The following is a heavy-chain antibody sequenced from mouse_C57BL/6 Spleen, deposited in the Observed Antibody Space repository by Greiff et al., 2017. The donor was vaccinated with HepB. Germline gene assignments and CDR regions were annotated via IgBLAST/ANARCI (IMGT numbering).Heavy chain of an antibody. Sequence: EVQLVESGGGLVKPGGSLKLSCAASGFTFSSYAMSWVRQTPEKRLEWVATISDGGSYTCYPDNVKGRFTISRDNAKNNLYLQMSHLKSEDTAMYYCARDWEDYAMDYWGQRTSVTVSS. J-gene: IGHJ4*01. CDR1: GFTFSSYA. CDR3: ARDWEDYAMDY. D-gene: IGHD4-1*01. V-gene: IGHV5-4*01. CDR2: ISDGGSYT.